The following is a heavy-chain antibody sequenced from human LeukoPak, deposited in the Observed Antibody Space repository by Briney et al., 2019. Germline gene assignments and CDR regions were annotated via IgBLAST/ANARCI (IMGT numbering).Heavy chain of an antibody. CDR3: ARGYRYCSGTSCYAHWYFDL. J-gene: IGHJ2*01. Sequence: SETLSLTCTVSGGSISSYYWSWIRQPAGKGLEWIGRIYTSGSTNYNPSLKSRVTMSVDTSKNQFSLKLSSVTAADTAVYYCARGYRYCSGTSCYAHWYFDLWGRGTLVTVSS. D-gene: IGHD2-2*01. V-gene: IGHV4-4*07. CDR1: GGSISSYY. CDR2: IYTSGST.